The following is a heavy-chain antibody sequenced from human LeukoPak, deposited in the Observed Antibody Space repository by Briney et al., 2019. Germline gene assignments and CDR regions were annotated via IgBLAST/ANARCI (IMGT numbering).Heavy chain of an antibody. CDR3: ARSVVVPAAIAAAEGWFDP. Sequence: GGSLRLSCAASGFTFDDYGMSWVRQAPGKGLEWVSGINWNGGSTGYADSVKGRFTISRDNAKNSLYLQMNSLRAEDTAVYYCARSVVVPAAIAAAEGWFDPWGQGTLVTVSS. CDR1: GFTFDDYG. V-gene: IGHV3-20*04. J-gene: IGHJ5*02. CDR2: INWNGGST. D-gene: IGHD2-2*02.